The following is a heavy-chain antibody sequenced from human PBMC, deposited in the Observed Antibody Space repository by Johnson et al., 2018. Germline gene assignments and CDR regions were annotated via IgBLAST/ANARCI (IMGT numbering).Heavy chain of an antibody. CDR2: IRSKANSYAT. J-gene: IGHJ3*02. CDR3: TRHRSGTGDAFDI. Sequence: VQLVESGGGLVQPGGSLELSCAASGLIFSGSTMHWVRQASGTGLEWVGRIRSKANSYATAYAASVKGRFTISRDDSKNTAYLQMNSLKTEDTAVYYCTRHRSGTGDAFDIWGQGTMVTVSS. CDR1: GLIFSGST. D-gene: IGHD1-26*01. V-gene: IGHV3-73*01.